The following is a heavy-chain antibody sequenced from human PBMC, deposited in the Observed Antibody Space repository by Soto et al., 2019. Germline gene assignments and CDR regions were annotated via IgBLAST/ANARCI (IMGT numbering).Heavy chain of an antibody. J-gene: IGHJ3*02. D-gene: IGHD4-17*01. CDR1: GGSISSYY. V-gene: IGHV4-59*01. Sequence: QVQPQESGPGLVKPSETLSLTCTVSGGSISSYYWSWIRQPPGKGLEWIGYIYYSGSTNYNPSLKSRVTISVDTSKNQFSLKLSSVTAADTAVYYCARANRYGGNSYAFDIWGQGTMVTVSS. CDR3: ARANRYGGNSYAFDI. CDR2: IYYSGST.